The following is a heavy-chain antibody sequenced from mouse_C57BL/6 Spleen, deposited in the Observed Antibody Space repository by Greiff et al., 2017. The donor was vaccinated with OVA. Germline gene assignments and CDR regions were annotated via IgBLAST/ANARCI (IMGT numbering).Heavy chain of an antibody. CDR2: IYPNNGGN. D-gene: IGHD1-1*01. Sequence: VQLQQSGPELVKPGASVKMSCKASGYTFTDYYMHWVKQSHGKSLEWIGYIYPNNGGNGYNQKFKGKATLTVDKSSSTAYMALRSLTSEDSAVYDGARRGYGSSWYFDVWGTGTTVTVSS. CDR3: ARRGYGSSWYFDV. V-gene: IGHV1-34*01. CDR1: GYTFTDYY. J-gene: IGHJ1*03.